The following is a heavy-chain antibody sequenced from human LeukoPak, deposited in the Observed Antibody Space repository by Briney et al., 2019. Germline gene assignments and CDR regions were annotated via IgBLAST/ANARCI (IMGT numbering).Heavy chain of an antibody. V-gene: IGHV1-8*01. CDR3: AREGSGVAATAYYYYMDV. CDR1: GYTFTSYD. Sequence: GASVKVSCKASGYTFTSYDINWVRQATGQGLEWMGWMNPNSGNTGYAQKFQGRVTMTRNTSISTAYMELSSLRSEDTAVYYCAREGSGVAATAYYYYMDVWGKGTTVTVSS. D-gene: IGHD2-15*01. J-gene: IGHJ6*03. CDR2: MNPNSGNT.